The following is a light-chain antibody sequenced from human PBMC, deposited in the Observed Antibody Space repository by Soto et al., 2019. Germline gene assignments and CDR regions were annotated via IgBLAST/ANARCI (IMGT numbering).Light chain of an antibody. CDR2: DVS. CDR3: ASYTTSSTYV. Sequence: QSALTQPASVSGSPGQSIAISCTGTSSDVGGYSYVSWYQQQPGKAPKLVISDVSNRPSGVSDRFSGSKSGNTASQTISGLQTEDEADYYCASYTTSSTYVFGTGTKVTVL. V-gene: IGLV2-14*01. J-gene: IGLJ1*01. CDR1: SSDVGGYSY.